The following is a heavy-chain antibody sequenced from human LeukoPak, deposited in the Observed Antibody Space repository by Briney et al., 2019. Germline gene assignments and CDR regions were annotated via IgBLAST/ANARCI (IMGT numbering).Heavy chain of an antibody. Sequence: PSETLSPTCTVSGGSISSSSYYWGWIRQPPGKGLEWIGSIYYSGSTYYNPSLKSRVTISVDTSKNQFSLKLSSVTAADTAVYYCARDVIAAAGTEAFDYWGQGTLVTVSS. D-gene: IGHD6-13*01. CDR2: IYYSGST. V-gene: IGHV4-39*07. J-gene: IGHJ4*02. CDR3: ARDVIAAAGTEAFDY. CDR1: GGSISSSSYY.